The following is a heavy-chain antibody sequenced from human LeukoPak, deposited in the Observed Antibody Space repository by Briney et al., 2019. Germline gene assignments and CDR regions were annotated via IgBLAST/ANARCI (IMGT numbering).Heavy chain of an antibody. J-gene: IGHJ4*02. V-gene: IGHV3-30*19. Sequence: GSLRLSCAASGFTFSSYGMHWVRQAPGKGLEWVAVISYDGSNKYYADSVKGRFTISRDNSKNTLYLQMNSLRAEDTAVYYCARDLQRSGYYYGSGRQGNWGQGTLVTVSS. CDR2: ISYDGSNK. CDR3: ARDLQRSGYYYGSGRQGN. CDR1: GFTFSSYG. D-gene: IGHD3-10*01.